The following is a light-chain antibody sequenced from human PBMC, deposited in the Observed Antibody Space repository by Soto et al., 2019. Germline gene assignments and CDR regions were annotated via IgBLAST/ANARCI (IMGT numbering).Light chain of an antibody. CDR1: SSDVGDYNY. CDR3: SSQTRVVI. V-gene: IGLV2-14*03. CDR2: DVS. Sequence: QSALTQPASVSRSLGQSITISCIGSSSDVGDYNYVSWYQQHPGKAPKLVISDVSVRPSGVSNRFSGSKSGNTASLSISGLQAGDEADYYCSSQTRVVILGCGTKLTVL. J-gene: IGLJ2*01.